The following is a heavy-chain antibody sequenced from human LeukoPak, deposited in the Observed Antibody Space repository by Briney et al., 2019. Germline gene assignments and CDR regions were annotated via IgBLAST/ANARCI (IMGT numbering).Heavy chain of an antibody. Sequence: PGGSLRLSCAASGFTFSSYAMHWVRQAPGKGLEWVAVISYDGSNKYYADSVKGRFTISRDNAKNSLYLQMNSLRAEDTAVYYCARDAGGYCSSTSCYSFDYWGQGTLVTVSS. CDR3: ARDAGGYCSSTSCYSFDY. CDR1: GFTFSSYA. V-gene: IGHV3-30-3*01. J-gene: IGHJ4*02. D-gene: IGHD2-2*01. CDR2: ISYDGSNK.